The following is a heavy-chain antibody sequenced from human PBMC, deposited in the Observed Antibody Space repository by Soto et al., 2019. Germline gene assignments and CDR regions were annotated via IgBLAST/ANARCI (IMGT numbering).Heavy chain of an antibody. V-gene: IGHV1-18*01. CDR3: ARALYCSGGSCYFDY. J-gene: IGHJ4*02. CDR2: ISAYNGNT. CDR1: GHTFTSYG. Sequence: QVQLVQSGAEVVKPGASVRVSCKTSGHTFTSYGFTWVRQAPGQGLEWMGWISAYNGNTNYAQKFQGRVTMTTDTSTSTAYMELRSLGSDDTAVYYCARALYCSGGSCYFDYWGQGTLVTVSS. D-gene: IGHD2-15*01.